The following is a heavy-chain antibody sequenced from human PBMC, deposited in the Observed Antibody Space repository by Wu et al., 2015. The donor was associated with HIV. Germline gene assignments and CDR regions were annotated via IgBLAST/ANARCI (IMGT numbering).Heavy chain of an antibody. CDR2: INPNSGGT. CDR3: ARGRNFWSGVPTLFNY. Sequence: QVQLVQSGAEVKKPGASVKVSCKASGYTFTGYYMHWVRQAPGQGLEWMGWINPNSGGTNYAQKFQGRVTMTRDTSISTAYMELSRLRSDDTAVYYCARGRNFWSGVPTLFNYWGQGTLVTVSS. D-gene: IGHD3-3*01. J-gene: IGHJ4*02. V-gene: IGHV1-2*02. CDR1: GYTFTGYY.